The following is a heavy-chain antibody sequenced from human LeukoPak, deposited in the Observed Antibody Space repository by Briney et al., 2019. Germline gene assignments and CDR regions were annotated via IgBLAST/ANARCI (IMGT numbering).Heavy chain of an antibody. CDR3: ARGYSSSWPLLKGQPLAIVDY. CDR1: GGSISSSSYY. D-gene: IGHD6-13*01. Sequence: RASETLSLTCTVSGGSISSSSYYWGWVRQPPGKGLEWIGSMYYSGSTYYNPSLKSRVTISVYTPKNHFSLKLSAVSAADTAVYYCARGYSSSWPLLKGQPLAIVDYWGQGTLVTVSS. V-gene: IGHV4-39*07. J-gene: IGHJ4*02. CDR2: MYYSGST.